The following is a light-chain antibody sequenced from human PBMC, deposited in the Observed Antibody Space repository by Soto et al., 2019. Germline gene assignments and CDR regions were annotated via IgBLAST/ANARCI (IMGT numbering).Light chain of an antibody. CDR3: QYYGSSRWT. J-gene: IGKJ1*01. CDR2: TAS. V-gene: IGKV3-20*01. Sequence: EIVLTQSPGTLSLSPGERATLSCRASQSVSSTYLAWYQQKHGQAPRLLIYTASTRAIGIPDRFSGSGSGTQFTLAISRLEPEDSAVYYCQYYGSSRWTLGQGTNVEIK. CDR1: QSVSSTY.